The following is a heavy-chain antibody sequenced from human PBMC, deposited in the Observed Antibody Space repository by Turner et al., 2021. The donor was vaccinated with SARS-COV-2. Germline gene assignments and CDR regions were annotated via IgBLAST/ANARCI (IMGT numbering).Heavy chain of an antibody. CDR2: IITNLGLE. D-gene: IGHD4-17*01. J-gene: IGHJ4*02. CDR3: ARDLNSGYGDYTG. CDR1: VGTFRSYT. Sequence: QVQVVQSGAEVEKPGSSVKVSCQASVGTFRSYTISWVRQTAGQGLERMGGIITNLGLENYAQKFKGRVTITADKSTSTAYMELSSLRSEYRAVYYCARDLNSGYGDYTGWGQGTLVTVSS. V-gene: IGHV1-69*10.